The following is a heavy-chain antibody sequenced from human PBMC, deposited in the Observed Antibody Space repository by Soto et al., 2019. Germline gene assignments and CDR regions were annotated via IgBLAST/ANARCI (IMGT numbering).Heavy chain of an antibody. Sequence: SVKVSCKASGGTFSSYAISWVRQAPGQGLEWMGGIIPIFGTANYAQKFQGRVTITADESTSTAYMELSSLRSEDTAVYYCAQSVVVPAAYYGMDVWGQGITVTVSS. D-gene: IGHD2-2*01. CDR2: IIPIFGTA. V-gene: IGHV1-69*13. J-gene: IGHJ6*02. CDR3: AQSVVVPAAYYGMDV. CDR1: GGTFSSYA.